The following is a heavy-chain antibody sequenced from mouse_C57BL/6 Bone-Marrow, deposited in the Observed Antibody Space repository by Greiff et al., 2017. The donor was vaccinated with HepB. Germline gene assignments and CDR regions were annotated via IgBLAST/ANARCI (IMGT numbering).Heavy chain of an antibody. CDR3: ARKGGGVATLDFDV. V-gene: IGHV2-9-1*01. D-gene: IGHD1-1*01. CDR2: IWTGGGT. J-gene: IGHJ1*03. CDR1: GFSLTSYA. Sequence: VQLQQSGPGLVAPSQSLSITCTVSGFSLTSYAISWVRQPPGKGLEWLGVIWTGGGTNYNSAHKSRLSTSKDNSKSQVFLKMNSLQTDDTARYYCARKGGGVATLDFDVWGTGTTVTVSS.